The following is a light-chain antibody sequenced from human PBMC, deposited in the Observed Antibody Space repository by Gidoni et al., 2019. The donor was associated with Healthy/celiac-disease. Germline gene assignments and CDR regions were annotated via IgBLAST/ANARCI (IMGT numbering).Light chain of an antibody. J-gene: IGKJ5*01. Sequence: IHITQSPSSLSASVGDRVTITCRASQSISSYLNWYQQKPGKAPKLLIYAASSLQSGVPSRFSGSGSGTEFTLTISSLQPEDFATYYCEQSYSTPRAFGQGTRLEIK. CDR1: QSISSY. CDR3: EQSYSTPRA. V-gene: IGKV1-39*01. CDR2: AAS.